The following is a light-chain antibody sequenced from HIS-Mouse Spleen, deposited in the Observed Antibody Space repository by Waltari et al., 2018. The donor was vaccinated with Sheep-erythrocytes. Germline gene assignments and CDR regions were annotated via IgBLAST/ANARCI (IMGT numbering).Light chain of an antibody. CDR2: DVS. J-gene: IGLJ2*01. V-gene: IGLV2-11*01. CDR3: CSYAGSYTLV. CDR1: SSDVGGHNY. Sequence: QSALTQPRSVSGSPGQSVTLPCTGTSSDVGGHNYVYWYQQHPGKAPQLMIYDVSKRPSGVPDRFSGSKSGNTASLTISGLQAEDEADYYCCSYAGSYTLVFGGGTKLTVL.